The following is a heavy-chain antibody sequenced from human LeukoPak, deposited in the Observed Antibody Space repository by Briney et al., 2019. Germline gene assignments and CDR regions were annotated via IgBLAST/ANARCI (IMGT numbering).Heavy chain of an antibody. V-gene: IGHV1-69*04. Sequence: GSSVKVSCKASGGTFSSYAISWVRQAPGQGLEWMGRIIPILGIANYAQKFQGRVTMTTDTSTRTAYMEVRSLRSDDTAVYFCARDRFRGSTGNHFAYWGQGTLVTVSS. CDR1: GGTFSSYA. CDR2: IIPILGIA. D-gene: IGHD1-26*01. J-gene: IGHJ4*02. CDR3: ARDRFRGSTGNHFAY.